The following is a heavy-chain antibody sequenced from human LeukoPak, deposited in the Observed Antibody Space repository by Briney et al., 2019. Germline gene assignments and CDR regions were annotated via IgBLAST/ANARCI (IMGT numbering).Heavy chain of an antibody. J-gene: IGHJ4*02. D-gene: IGHD6-19*01. CDR1: GGSLGNYY. V-gene: IGHV4-4*07. CDR2: IYPTGHT. Sequence: LETLSLTCTVSGGSLGNYYWSWIRQPAGKGLEWIGRIYPTGHTHYNPSLKSRVTMSVDTSKNQFSLKMTSLTAADTAVYYCARITDPDYRSGWSGADYWGRGTQVTVSA. CDR3: ARITDPDYRSGWSGADY.